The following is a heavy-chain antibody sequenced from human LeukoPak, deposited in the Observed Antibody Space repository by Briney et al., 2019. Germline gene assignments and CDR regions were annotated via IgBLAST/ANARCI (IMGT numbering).Heavy chain of an antibody. CDR3: ARVGDGYNPMAP. CDR2: INHSGST. D-gene: IGHD5-24*01. CDR1: GGSFSGYY. V-gene: IGHV4-34*01. Sequence: SETLSLTCAVYGGSFSGYYWSWIRQPPGKGVEWIGEINHSGSTNYNPSLKSRVTISVDTSKNQFSLKLSSVTAADTAVYYCARVGDGYNPMAPWGQGTLVTVSS. J-gene: IGHJ5*02.